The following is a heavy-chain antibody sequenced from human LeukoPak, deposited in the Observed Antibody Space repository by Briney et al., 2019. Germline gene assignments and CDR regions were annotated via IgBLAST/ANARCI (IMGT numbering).Heavy chain of an antibody. J-gene: IGHJ4*02. CDR1: GFIFSSYE. CDR2: ISGSGSDI. CDR3: ARKTPGTSYFAY. Sequence: GGSLRLSCAASGFIFSSYEVNWVRQAPGKGREGGSFISGSGSDIDYIDSGKGRFTIAGDTAKKSLYLQLNSLRAEDTAVYFCARKTPGTSYFAYWGQGSLVTVYS. V-gene: IGHV3-48*03. D-gene: IGHD2-15*01.